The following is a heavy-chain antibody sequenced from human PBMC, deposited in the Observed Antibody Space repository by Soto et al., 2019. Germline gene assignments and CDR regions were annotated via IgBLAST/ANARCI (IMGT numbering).Heavy chain of an antibody. J-gene: IGHJ6*02. CDR2: MWYDGSKE. CDR1: GFTFNTYG. CDR3: ARGMGDYYYAMEV. V-gene: IGHV3-33*01. Sequence: QVQLVESGGGVVQPGRSLRLSCAVSGFTFNTYGMHWVRQTPGKGLEWVALMWYDGSKEYYADSVKGRFTISRDNSKNTLDLQMNSRRAADTAVYYWARGMGDYYYAMEVWGQGTTVTVSS.